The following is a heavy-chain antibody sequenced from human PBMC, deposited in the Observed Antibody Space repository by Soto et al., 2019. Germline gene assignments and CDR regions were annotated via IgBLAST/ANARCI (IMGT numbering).Heavy chain of an antibody. CDR3: ARATFGLYYDFWSGYPHYFDY. V-gene: IGHV4-34*01. J-gene: IGHJ4*02. CDR1: GGSFSGYY. D-gene: IGHD3-3*01. Sequence: KPSETLSLTCAVYGGSFSGYYWSWIRQPPGKGLEWIGEINHSGSTNYNPSLKSRVTISVDTSKNQFSLKLSSVTAADTAVYYCARATFGLYYDFWSGYPHYFDYWGQGTLVTVSS. CDR2: INHSGST.